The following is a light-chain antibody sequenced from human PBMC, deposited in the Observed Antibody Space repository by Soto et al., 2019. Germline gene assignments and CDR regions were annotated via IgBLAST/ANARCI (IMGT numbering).Light chain of an antibody. Sequence: EIVLTQSPGTLSLSPGERATLSCRASQSVSSSYFAWYQQKPGQAPRLLIYEASSRATGIPDRFSGSGSGIDFTLTISRLEPEDFAVYYCQHYGRSPTFGGGTKVEIK. CDR3: QHYGRSPT. J-gene: IGKJ4*01. CDR1: QSVSSSY. V-gene: IGKV3-20*01. CDR2: EAS.